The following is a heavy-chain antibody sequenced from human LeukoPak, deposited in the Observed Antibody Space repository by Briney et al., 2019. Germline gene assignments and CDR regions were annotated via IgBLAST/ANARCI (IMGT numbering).Heavy chain of an antibody. CDR3: ARAGGDYYYYYYMDV. CDR1: GGSISSYY. V-gene: IGHV4-59*01. D-gene: IGHD4-17*01. J-gene: IGHJ6*03. CDR2: IYYSGST. Sequence: PSETLSLTCTVSGGSISSYYWSWIRQPPGKGLEWIGYIYYSGSTNYNPPLKSRVTIPVDTSKNQFSLKLSSVTAADTAVYYCARAGGDYYYYYYMDVWGKGTTVTVSS.